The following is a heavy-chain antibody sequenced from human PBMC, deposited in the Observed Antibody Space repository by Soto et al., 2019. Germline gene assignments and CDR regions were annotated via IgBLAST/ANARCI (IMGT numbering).Heavy chain of an antibody. CDR1: GFTFSSYW. CDR3: AREGTNYYYNGMDV. J-gene: IGHJ6*02. CDR2: INSDGSST. D-gene: IGHD1-1*01. Sequence: GGSLRLSCAASGFTFSSYWMHWVRQAPGKGLEWVSRINSDGSSTSYADSVKGRFTISRDNAKNTLYLQMNSLRAEDTAVYYCAREGTNYYYNGMDVWGQWTTVTVSS. V-gene: IGHV3-74*01.